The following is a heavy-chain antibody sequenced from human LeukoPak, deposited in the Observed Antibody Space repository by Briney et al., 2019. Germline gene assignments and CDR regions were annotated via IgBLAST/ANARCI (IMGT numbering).Heavy chain of an antibody. Sequence: PGGSLRLSCAASGFTFSSYAMSWVRQAPGKGLEWVSAISGSGGSTYYADSVKGRFTISRDNSKNTLYLQMNSLRAEDTAVYYCAKDLRYYDFWSGLADYWGQGTLVTVSS. CDR1: GFTFSSYA. J-gene: IGHJ4*02. D-gene: IGHD3-3*01. V-gene: IGHV3-23*01. CDR2: ISGSGGST. CDR3: AKDLRYYDFWSGLADY.